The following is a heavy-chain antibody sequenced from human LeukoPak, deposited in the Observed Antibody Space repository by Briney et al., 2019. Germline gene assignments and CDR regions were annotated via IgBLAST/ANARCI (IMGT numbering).Heavy chain of an antibody. CDR2: IYTSGST. D-gene: IGHD3-22*01. CDR3: AREDYYDSSRVDY. V-gene: IGHV4-4*07. J-gene: IGHJ4*02. Sequence: SETLSLTCAVYGGSFSGYYWSWIRQPAGKGLEWIGRIYTSGSTNYNPSLKSRVTMSVDTSKNQFSLKLSSVTAADTAVYYCAREDYYDSSRVDYWGQGTLVTVSS. CDR1: GGSFSGYY.